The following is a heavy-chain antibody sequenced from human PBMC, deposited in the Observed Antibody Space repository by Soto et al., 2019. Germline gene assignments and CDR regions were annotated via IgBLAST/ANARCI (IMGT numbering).Heavy chain of an antibody. Sequence: ASVKVSCKASGYTFTSYGISWVRQAPGQGLEWMGWISAYNGNTNYAQKLQGRVTMTTDTSTSTAYMELRSLRSDDTAVYYCARFAVLPLTTVTNPYYFHYSGPGTIVTVSS. J-gene: IGHJ4*02. CDR2: ISAYNGNT. V-gene: IGHV1-18*01. CDR1: GYTFTSYG. CDR3: ARFAVLPLTTVTNPYYFHY. D-gene: IGHD4-17*01.